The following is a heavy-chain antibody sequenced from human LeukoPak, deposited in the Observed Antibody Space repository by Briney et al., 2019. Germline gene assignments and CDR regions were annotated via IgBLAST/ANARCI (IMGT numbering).Heavy chain of an antibody. Sequence: SETLSLTCTVSNGSISSDTYFWSWIRQPAGKGLEWIGRMSSSGISTYSPSLKSRVTISIDTSRNQFSMNLNSVTAADTAVYYCASTGGGSYLGAFDYWGQGTLVFVSS. J-gene: IGHJ4*02. CDR3: ASTGGGSYLGAFDY. V-gene: IGHV4-61*02. CDR1: NGSISSDTYF. CDR2: MSSSGIS. D-gene: IGHD1-26*01.